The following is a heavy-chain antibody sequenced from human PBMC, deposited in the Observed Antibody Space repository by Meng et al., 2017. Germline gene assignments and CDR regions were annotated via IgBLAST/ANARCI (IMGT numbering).Heavy chain of an antibody. V-gene: IGHV3-20*01. CDR3: ARAGGYDYPTTCLYYYGMDV. CDR2: INWNGGSK. Sequence: GESLKISCAASGFTFDDYGMSWVRQAPGKGLEWVSGINWNGGSKGCADSVKGRFTISRDNDKNSLYLQLNSLRAEDTALYHCARAGGYDYPTTCLYYYGMDVWGQGTTVTVSS. D-gene: IGHD5-12*01. CDR1: GFTFDDYG. J-gene: IGHJ6*02.